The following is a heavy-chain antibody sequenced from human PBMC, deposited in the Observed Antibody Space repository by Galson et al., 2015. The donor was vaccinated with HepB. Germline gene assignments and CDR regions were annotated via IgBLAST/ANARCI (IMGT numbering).Heavy chain of an antibody. J-gene: IGHJ4*01. CDR1: GFSLRTSRMC. V-gene: IGHV2-70*11. CDR3: ARTFYGPRTAFYSHDY. Sequence: PALVKPTQTLTLTCTFSGFSLRTSRMCVNWIRQPPGKALEWLARIDWDDDKYYSKSLKTRLTISKDTSKNQVVLTMTNTDPADTATYYCARTFYGPRTAFYSHDYWGQGTLVTVSS. CDR2: IDWDDDK. D-gene: IGHD3/OR15-3a*01.